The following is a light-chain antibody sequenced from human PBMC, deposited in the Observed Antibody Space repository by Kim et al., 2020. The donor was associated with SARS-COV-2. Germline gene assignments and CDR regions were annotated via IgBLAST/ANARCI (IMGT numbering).Light chain of an antibody. CDR3: QSWDISTVV. J-gene: IGLJ2*01. CDR2: QDR. V-gene: IGLV3-1*01. CDR1: KLRTYY. Sequence: SYELTQPPSVSVSPGQTASITCSGDKLRTYYTCWYQQKPGQSPVLVIYQDRKRPSGIPDRFSGSKSGNTATLTISGTQPMYEADYYCQSWDISTVVFGGGTQLTVL.